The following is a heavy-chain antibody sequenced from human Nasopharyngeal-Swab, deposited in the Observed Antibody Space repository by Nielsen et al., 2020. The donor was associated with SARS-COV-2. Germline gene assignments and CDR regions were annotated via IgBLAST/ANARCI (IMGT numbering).Heavy chain of an antibody. CDR2: IKQDGSEK. V-gene: IGHV3-7*01. D-gene: IGHD6-13*01. Sequence: GGSLRLSCAASGFTFSSYWMSWVRQAPGKGLEWVANIKQDGSEKYYVDSVKGRFTISRDNAKNSLYLQMNSLRAEDTAVYYCARLAKIWGQQLAYYYYYGMDAWGQGTTVTVSS. CDR1: GFTFSSYW. CDR3: ARLAKIWGQQLAYYYYYGMDA. J-gene: IGHJ6*02.